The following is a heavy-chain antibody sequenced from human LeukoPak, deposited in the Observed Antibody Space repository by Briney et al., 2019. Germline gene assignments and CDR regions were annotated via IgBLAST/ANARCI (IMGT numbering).Heavy chain of an antibody. CDR3: ARDSGPYYYDSSGSAIYYYGMDV. CDR2: ISAYNGNT. CDR1: GYTFTSYG. V-gene: IGHV1-18*01. D-gene: IGHD3-22*01. J-gene: IGHJ6*02. Sequence: GASVKVSCTASGYTFTSYGISWVRQAPGQGLEWMGWISAYNGNTNYAQKLQGRVTMTTDTSTSTAYMELRSLRSDDTGVYYCARDSGPYYYDSSGSAIYYYGMDVWGQGNTVTVSS.